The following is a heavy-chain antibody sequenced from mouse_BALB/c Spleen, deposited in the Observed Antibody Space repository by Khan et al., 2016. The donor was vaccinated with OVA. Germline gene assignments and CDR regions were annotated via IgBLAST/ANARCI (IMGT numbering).Heavy chain of an antibody. D-gene: IGHD1-1*01. V-gene: IGHV5-6*01. CDR2: ISSGGSYT. CDR3: ARLAYYYNSEGFAY. CDR1: GFTFSTYG. J-gene: IGHJ3*01. Sequence: EVELVESGGVLVKPGGSLKLSCAASGFTFSTYGMSWVRQIPDKRLEWVATISSGGSYTYYPDSVKGRFTISRDNAKNTLYLQMNSLNSEDTAMYYCARLAYYYNSEGFAYWGQGTLVIVPA.